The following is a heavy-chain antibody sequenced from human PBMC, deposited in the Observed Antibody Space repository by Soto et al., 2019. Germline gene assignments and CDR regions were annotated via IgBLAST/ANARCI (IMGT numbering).Heavy chain of an antibody. J-gene: IGHJ4*02. CDR3: ARGDGYICEY. CDR2: MNPNTGDT. D-gene: IGHD5-12*01. V-gene: IGHV1-8*01. Sequence: QVQLVQSGAEVKKPGASVKVSCKASGYTFISYDINWVRQATGQGIGWMGWMNPNTGDTGYAQKFQGRVTMTRNTSMTTATLELSSLSSDVTAVYFCARGDGYICEYWCQGTLLTVP. CDR1: GYTFISYD.